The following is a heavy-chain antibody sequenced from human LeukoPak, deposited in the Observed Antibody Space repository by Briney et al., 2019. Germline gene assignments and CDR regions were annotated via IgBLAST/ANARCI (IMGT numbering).Heavy chain of an antibody. Sequence: PSETLSLTCTVSGGSISSYYWSWIRQPPGKGLEWIGYIYYSGSTNYNPSLKSRVTISVDTSKNQFSLKLSSVTAADTAVYYCARGSLEWSILNPYYYYGMDVWGQGTTVTVSS. CDR1: GGSISSYY. J-gene: IGHJ6*02. D-gene: IGHD3-3*01. CDR2: IYYSGST. V-gene: IGHV4-59*01. CDR3: ARGSLEWSILNPYYYYGMDV.